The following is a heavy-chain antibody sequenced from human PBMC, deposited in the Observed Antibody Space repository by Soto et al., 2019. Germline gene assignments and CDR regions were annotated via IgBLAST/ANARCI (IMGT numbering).Heavy chain of an antibody. CDR3: ARLTEQWLPYFDY. V-gene: IGHV3-21*01. J-gene: IGHJ4*02. D-gene: IGHD6-19*01. CDR1: GFTFSSYS. Sequence: GGSLRLSCAASGFTFSSYSMNWVRQAPGKGLEWVSSISSSSSYIYYADSVKGRFTISRDNAKNSLYLQMNSLRAEDTAVYYCARLTEQWLPYFDYWGQGTLVTVSS. CDR2: ISSSSSYI.